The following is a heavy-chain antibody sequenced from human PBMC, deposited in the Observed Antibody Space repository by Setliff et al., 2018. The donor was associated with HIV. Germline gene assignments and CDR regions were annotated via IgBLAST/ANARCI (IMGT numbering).Heavy chain of an antibody. D-gene: IGHD6-13*01. CDR3: AKNLYRSGWSPLDY. CDR1: GFRFRDHW. Sequence: GESLKISCSISGFRFRDHWMSWVRQAPGKGLEWVANIKQDGSEMYYVDSVKGRFTISRDNAKNSLFLQMKSLRAEDTGVYYCAKNLYRSGWSPLDYWGQGTLVTVSS. J-gene: IGHJ4*02. CDR2: IKQDGSEM. V-gene: IGHV3-7*01.